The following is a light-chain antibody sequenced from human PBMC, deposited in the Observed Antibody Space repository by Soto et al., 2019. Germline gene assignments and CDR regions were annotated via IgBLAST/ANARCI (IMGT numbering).Light chain of an antibody. V-gene: IGKV3-11*01. CDR3: QHRDSWPLT. CDR1: QSLSTY. CDR2: DAS. J-gene: IGKJ4*01. Sequence: EIVLTQSPATLSLSPGERATLSCRASQSLSTYLAWYQQKPGQAPRLLIYDASNRATGIPARFSGSGSGTDFTLTISSHEPEDFAVYYCQHRDSWPLTFGGGTKVDIK.